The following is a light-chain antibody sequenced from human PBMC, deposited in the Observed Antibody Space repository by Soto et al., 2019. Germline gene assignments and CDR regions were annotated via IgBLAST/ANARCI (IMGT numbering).Light chain of an antibody. CDR2: AAS. CDR3: QQSFNTPRT. J-gene: IGKJ1*01. Sequence: IQFTQSPSSLSASVGDRVTITCRASQGISSYLAWYQQKPGKAPKLLIYAASTLQSGVPSRFSGSGSGTDFTLTITSLQPEDFATYYCQQSFNTPRTFGQGTKVDIK. V-gene: IGKV1-39*01. CDR1: QGISSY.